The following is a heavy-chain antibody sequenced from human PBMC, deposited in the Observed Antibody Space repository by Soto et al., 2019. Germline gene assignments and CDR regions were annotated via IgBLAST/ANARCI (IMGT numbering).Heavy chain of an antibody. CDR1: GGTFSNSP. J-gene: IGHJ6*02. CDR3: ARGRELRFLDRGGYYYYGMDV. D-gene: IGHD3-3*01. V-gene: IGHV1-69*06. Sequence: SVKVSCKASGGTFSNSPISWVRQAPGQGLEWVGGLIPLFGSANYAQKFQSRVTITADKSTNTAYMELNSLTSEDTAVYYCARGRELRFLDRGGYYYYGMDVWGQGTTVTVSS. CDR2: LIPLFGSA.